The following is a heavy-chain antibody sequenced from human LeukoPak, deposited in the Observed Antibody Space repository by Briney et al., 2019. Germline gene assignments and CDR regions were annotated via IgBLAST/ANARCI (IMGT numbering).Heavy chain of an antibody. Sequence: PGGSLRLSCAASGFTFSTYGMHWVRQAPGKGLEWIGEIYHSGSTNYNPSLKSRVTISVDKSKNQFSLKLSSVTAADTAVYYCARGSNNWNDALDYWGQGTLVTVSS. CDR1: GFTFSTYG. CDR3: ARGSNNWNDALDY. D-gene: IGHD1-20*01. CDR2: IYHSGST. J-gene: IGHJ4*02. V-gene: IGHV4-4*02.